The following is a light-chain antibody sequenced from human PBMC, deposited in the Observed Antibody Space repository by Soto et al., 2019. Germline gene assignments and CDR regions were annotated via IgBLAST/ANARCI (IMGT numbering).Light chain of an antibody. CDR2: DAS. CDR3: QQRSNWPPIT. Sequence: ETVMTQSPSTLSVSPVGRSTLSFIASQSISSNLAWFQQKPGQAPRLLIYDASTMATGFPARFSGSGSGTEFTLTISSLQSEDFAVYYCQQRSNWPPITFGQGTRLEIK. V-gene: IGKV3-15*01. CDR1: QSISSN. J-gene: IGKJ5*01.